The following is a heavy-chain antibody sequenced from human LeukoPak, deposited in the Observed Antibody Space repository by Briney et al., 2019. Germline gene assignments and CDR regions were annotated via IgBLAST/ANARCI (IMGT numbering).Heavy chain of an antibody. CDR2: MNPNSGNT. CDR3: ARGERDDYSKNFDY. J-gene: IGHJ4*02. V-gene: IGHV1-8*03. Sequence: ASVKVSCKASVYTVTSYDINWVRQATGQGLEWMGWMNPNSGNTGYAHQFHSRVTITRNTSISTAYMELSSLTSEDTAVYYCARGERDDYSKNFDYWGQGTLVTVSS. CDR1: VYTVTSYD. D-gene: IGHD4-11*01.